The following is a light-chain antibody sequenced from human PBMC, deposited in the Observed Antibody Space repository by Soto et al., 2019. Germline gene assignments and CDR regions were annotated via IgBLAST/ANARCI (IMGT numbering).Light chain of an antibody. CDR1: QSISSY. J-gene: IGKJ1*01. CDR3: QQSYSTFPT. Sequence: DIQMTQSPSSLSASVGDRVTITCRASQSISSYLNWYQQKLGKAPKLLIYAASSLQSGVPSRFSGSGSGTDFTLTISSLQPEDFATYYCQQSYSTFPTFGQGTKVEIK. CDR2: AAS. V-gene: IGKV1-39*01.